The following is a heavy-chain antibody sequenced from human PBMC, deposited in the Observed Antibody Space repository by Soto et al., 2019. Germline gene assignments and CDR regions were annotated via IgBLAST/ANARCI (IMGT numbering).Heavy chain of an antibody. CDR3: ARRQISPPTRGAASARGGMDV. Sequence: QVQLVESGGGVVQPGRSLRLACAASGFTFNNFGMHWVRQAPGKGLEWVAVIWNDGNGYYYANSVKGRFTISRDNSKNTVYLQMGCLRAEDTAVYYCARRQISPPTRGAASARGGMDVWGQGTTVTVSS. V-gene: IGHV3-33*01. CDR1: GFTFNNFG. CDR2: IWNDGNGY. J-gene: IGHJ6*02. D-gene: IGHD6-13*01.